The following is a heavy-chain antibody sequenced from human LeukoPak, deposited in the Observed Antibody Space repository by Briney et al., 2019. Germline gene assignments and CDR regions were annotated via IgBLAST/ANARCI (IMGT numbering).Heavy chain of an antibody. Sequence: ASVKVSCKASGYTFTGYYMHWVRQAPGQGLEWMGWINPNSGGTNYAQKFQGRVTMTRDTSISTAYMELSRLRSDDTAVYYCARDPPIVGAINGDYWGQGTLVTVSS. CDR3: ARDPPIVGAINGDY. V-gene: IGHV1-2*02. CDR2: INPNSGGT. J-gene: IGHJ4*02. CDR1: GYTFTGYY. D-gene: IGHD1-26*01.